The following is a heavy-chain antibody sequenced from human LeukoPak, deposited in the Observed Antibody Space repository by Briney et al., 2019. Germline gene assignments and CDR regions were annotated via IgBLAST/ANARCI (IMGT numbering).Heavy chain of an antibody. V-gene: IGHV4-59*08. CDR2: IYYRGNT. Sequence: SETLSLTCTVSGGSISGFYWSWIRQPPGKGLEWIGYIYYRGNTNYNPSLNSRVTMSVDTSKNQFSLRLSSVTAADTAVYYCARHRAYSSSSPFDYWGQGTLVTVSS. CDR1: GGSISGFY. J-gene: IGHJ4*02. CDR3: ARHRAYSSSSPFDY. D-gene: IGHD6-6*01.